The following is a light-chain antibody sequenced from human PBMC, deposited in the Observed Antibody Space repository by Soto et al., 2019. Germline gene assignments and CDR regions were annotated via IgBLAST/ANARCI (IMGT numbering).Light chain of an antibody. CDR3: AAWDDRLFGPV. Sequence: QSVLTQPPSASATPGQRVAISCSGTRSNIGSNPVNWFQQLPGTATKLLIYGSDQRPSGVPDRFSGSKSGTSASLAISGFQSEDEADYYCAAWDDRLFGPVFGGGTKLTVL. CDR1: RSNIGSNP. CDR2: GSD. V-gene: IGLV1-44*01. J-gene: IGLJ2*01.